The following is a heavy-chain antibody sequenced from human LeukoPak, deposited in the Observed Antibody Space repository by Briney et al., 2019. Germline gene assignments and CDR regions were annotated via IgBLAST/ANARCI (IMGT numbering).Heavy chain of an antibody. D-gene: IGHD7-27*01. V-gene: IGHV3-23*01. Sequence: GGSLRLSCAASGFTFSSYAMSWVRQAPGKGLEWVSTISGDGGSTYYADSVKGRFTISRDNSKNTLYLQMNSLRAEDTAVYYCASRRSTGDFDYWGQGTLVTVSS. J-gene: IGHJ4*02. CDR2: ISGDGGST. CDR3: ASRRSTGDFDY. CDR1: GFTFSSYA.